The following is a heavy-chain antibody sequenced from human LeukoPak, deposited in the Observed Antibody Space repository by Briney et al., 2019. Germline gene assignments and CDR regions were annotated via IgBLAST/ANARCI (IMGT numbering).Heavy chain of an antibody. V-gene: IGHV1-69*13. CDR1: GGTFSSYA. D-gene: IGHD3-10*01. Sequence: SVKVSCKASGGTFSSYAISRVRQAPGQGLEWMGGIIPIFGTANYAQKFQGRVTITADESTSTAYMELSSLRSGDTAVYYCARDPPFTMVRGVIITEDYYYGMDVWGQGTTVTVSS. CDR3: ARDPPFTMVRGVIITEDYYYGMDV. CDR2: IIPIFGTA. J-gene: IGHJ6*02.